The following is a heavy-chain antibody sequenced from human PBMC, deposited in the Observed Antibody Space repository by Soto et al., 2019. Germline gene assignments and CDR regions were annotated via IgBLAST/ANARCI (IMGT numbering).Heavy chain of an antibody. D-gene: IGHD1-20*01. J-gene: IGHJ6*02. CDR3: AKDIGYNWAYYYYYGMDV. CDR1: GFTFSSYG. CDR2: ISYDGSNK. V-gene: IGHV3-30*18. Sequence: GGSLRLSCAASGFTFSSYGMHWVRQAPGKGLEWVAVISYDGSNKYYADSVKGRFTISRDNSKNTLYLQMNSLRAEDTAVYYCAKDIGYNWAYYYYYGMDVWGQGTTVTVSS.